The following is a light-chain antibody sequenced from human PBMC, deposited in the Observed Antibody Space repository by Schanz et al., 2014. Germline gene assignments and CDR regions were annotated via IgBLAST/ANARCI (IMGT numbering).Light chain of an antibody. CDR1: QSLSSSY. CDR2: GVS. CDR3: QQYNNWPPFRT. J-gene: IGKJ1*01. V-gene: IGKV3-15*01. Sequence: EIVLTQSPATLFVSPGERATLSCRASQSLSSSYLAWYQQKPGQAPRLLMYGVSTRATDIPPRFSGSGSGTEFTLTISSLQSEDFAVYYCQQYNNWPPFRTFGQGTKVEIK.